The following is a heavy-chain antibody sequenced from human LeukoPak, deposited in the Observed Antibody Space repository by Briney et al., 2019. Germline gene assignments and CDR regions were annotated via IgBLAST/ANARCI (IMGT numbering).Heavy chain of an antibody. CDR3: AKGYGWEASYYYYYMDV. D-gene: IGHD1-26*01. Sequence: GSLRLSCAASGFTFSSYAMSWVRQAPGKGLEWVSAISGSGGSTYYADSVKGRFTISRDNSKNTLNLQMNSLRAEDTAVYYCAKGYGWEASYYYYYMDVWGKGTTVTVSS. CDR2: ISGSGGST. V-gene: IGHV3-23*01. J-gene: IGHJ6*03. CDR1: GFTFSSYA.